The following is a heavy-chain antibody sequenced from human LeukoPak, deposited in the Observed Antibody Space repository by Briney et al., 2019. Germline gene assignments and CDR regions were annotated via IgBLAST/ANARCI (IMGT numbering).Heavy chain of an antibody. CDR1: GGSISSYY. CDR3: ARVAGYCSSTSCSSYYMDV. CDR2: IYTSGST. Sequence: PSETLSLTCTVSGGSISSYYWSWIRQPAGKGLEWIGRIYTSGSTNYNPSLKSRVTMSVDTSKNQFSLKLSSVTAADTAVYYCARVAGYCSSTSCSSYYMDVWAKGPRSPSP. V-gene: IGHV4-4*07. D-gene: IGHD2-2*01. J-gene: IGHJ6*03.